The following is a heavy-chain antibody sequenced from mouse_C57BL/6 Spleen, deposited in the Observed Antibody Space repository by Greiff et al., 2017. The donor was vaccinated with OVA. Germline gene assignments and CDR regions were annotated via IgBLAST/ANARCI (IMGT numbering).Heavy chain of an antibody. CDR2: IDPSDSET. CDR3: ARGGYYYASLEYFDV. CDR1: GYTFTSYW. J-gene: IGHJ1*03. D-gene: IGHD1-1*01. Sequence: QVQLQQPGAELVRPGSSVKLSCKASGYTFTSYWMHWVKQRPIQGLEWIGNIDPSDSETHYNQKFKDKATVTVDKSSSTAYMQLSSLTSEDSAVYYCARGGYYYASLEYFDVWGTGTTVTVSS. V-gene: IGHV1-52*01.